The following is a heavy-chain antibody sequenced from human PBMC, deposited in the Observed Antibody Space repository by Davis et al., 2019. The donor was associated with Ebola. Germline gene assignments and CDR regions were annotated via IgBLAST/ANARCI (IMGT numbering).Heavy chain of an antibody. V-gene: IGHV3-53*01. Sequence: GESLKISCAASGFSVSTKYMNWVRQAPGKGLQWVSIIYTRGTTYYADSLKGRFTISRDDSKNTLYLQVNSLRAEDTAVYYCARGDFYYGVDVWGQGTTVTVSS. CDR2: IYTRGTT. CDR1: GFSVSTKY. J-gene: IGHJ6*02. CDR3: ARGDFYYGVDV.